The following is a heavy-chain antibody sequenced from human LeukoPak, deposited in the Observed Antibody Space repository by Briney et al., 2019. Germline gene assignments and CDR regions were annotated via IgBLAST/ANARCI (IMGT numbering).Heavy chain of an antibody. CDR2: INHSGST. CDR3: ARARRDYGSGPNGPSDYYYYYGMDV. J-gene: IGHJ6*02. Sequence: PSQTLSLTCAVYGGSFSGYYWSWIRQPPGKGLEWIGEINHSGSTNYNPSLKSRVTISVDTSKNQFSLKLSSVTAADTAVYYCARARRDYGSGPNGPSDYYYYYGMDVWGQGTTVTVSS. V-gene: IGHV4-34*01. D-gene: IGHD3-10*01. CDR1: GGSFSGYY.